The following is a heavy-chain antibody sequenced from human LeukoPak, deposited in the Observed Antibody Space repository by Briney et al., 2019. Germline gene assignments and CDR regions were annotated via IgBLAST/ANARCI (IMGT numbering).Heavy chain of an antibody. Sequence: HPGGSLRLSCAASGFTFSSYAMSWVRQAPGKGLEWVSAISGSGGSTYYADSVKGRFTISRDNSKNALYLQMNSLRAEDTAVYYCAKDLRYCSSTSCTPTVESWGQGTLVTVSS. CDR1: GFTFSSYA. D-gene: IGHD2-2*01. V-gene: IGHV3-23*01. J-gene: IGHJ4*02. CDR2: ISGSGGST. CDR3: AKDLRYCSSTSCTPTVES.